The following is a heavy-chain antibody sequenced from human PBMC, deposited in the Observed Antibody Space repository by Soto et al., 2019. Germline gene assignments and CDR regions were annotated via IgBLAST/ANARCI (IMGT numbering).Heavy chain of an antibody. Sequence: EVQLVESGGGLVQPGRSLRLSCAASGFTFDDYAMHWVRQVPGKGLEWVSGISWNSGSIGYADSVKGRFTISRDNAKNSLYLQMNSLRAEDTALYYCAKGHGSGYSPPAEYFQHWGQGTLVTVSS. D-gene: IGHD3-3*01. CDR3: AKGHGSGYSPPAEYFQH. CDR1: GFTFDDYA. V-gene: IGHV3-9*01. CDR2: ISWNSGSI. J-gene: IGHJ1*01.